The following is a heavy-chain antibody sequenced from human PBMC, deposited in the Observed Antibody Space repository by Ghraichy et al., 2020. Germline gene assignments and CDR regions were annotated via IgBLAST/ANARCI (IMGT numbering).Heavy chain of an antibody. CDR2: IYYSGST. J-gene: IGHJ6*02. D-gene: IGHD3-10*01. CDR3: ARGGYYYAYGMDV. V-gene: IGHV4-31*03. CDR1: GGSISSGGYF. Sequence: SETLSLTCTVSGGSISSGGYFWSWIRQHPGKGLEWIGHIYYSGSTYYNPSLKSRVTISVDTSKTQFSLKLSSVTAADTAVYYCARGGYYYAYGMDVWGQGTTVTVSS.